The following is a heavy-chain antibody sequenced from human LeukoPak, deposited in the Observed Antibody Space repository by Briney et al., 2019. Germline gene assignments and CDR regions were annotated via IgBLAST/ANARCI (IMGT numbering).Heavy chain of an antibody. CDR1: GYSISSGYY. Sequence: SETLSLTCTVSGYSISSGYYWGWIRQPPGKGLEWIGSIYHSGSTYYNPSLKSRVTISVDTSKNQFSLKLSSVTAADTAVYYCARTTEGGYSYGSFYYYYMDVWGKGATVTISS. D-gene: IGHD5-18*01. CDR3: ARTTEGGYSYGSFYYYYMDV. V-gene: IGHV4-38-2*02. CDR2: IYHSGST. J-gene: IGHJ6*03.